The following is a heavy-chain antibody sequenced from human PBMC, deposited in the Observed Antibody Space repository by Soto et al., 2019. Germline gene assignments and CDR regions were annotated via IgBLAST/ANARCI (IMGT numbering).Heavy chain of an antibody. Sequence: PGGSLRLSCAASGFTFSSYAMSWVRQAPGKGLEWVSAISGSGGSTYYADSVKGRFTISRDNSKNTLYLQMNSLRAEDTAVYYCAKDGGITIFGVVFNMDVWGQGTTVTVSS. CDR2: ISGSGGST. CDR1: GFTFSSYA. D-gene: IGHD3-3*01. J-gene: IGHJ6*02. CDR3: AKDGGITIFGVVFNMDV. V-gene: IGHV3-23*01.